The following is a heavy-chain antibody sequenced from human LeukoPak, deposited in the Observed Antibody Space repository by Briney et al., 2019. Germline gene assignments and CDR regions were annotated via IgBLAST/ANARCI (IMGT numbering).Heavy chain of an antibody. Sequence: ASVKVSCKASGYTFTGYYMHWVRQAPGQGLEWMGWINPNSGGTNYAQKFQGRVTMTRDTSINTAYMELSRLRSDDTAVYYCARERNGRYYYYYYMDVWGKGTTVTVSS. CDR3: ARERNGRYYYYYYMDV. V-gene: IGHV1-2*02. CDR2: INPNSGGT. CDR1: GYTFTGYY. D-gene: IGHD1-1*01. J-gene: IGHJ6*03.